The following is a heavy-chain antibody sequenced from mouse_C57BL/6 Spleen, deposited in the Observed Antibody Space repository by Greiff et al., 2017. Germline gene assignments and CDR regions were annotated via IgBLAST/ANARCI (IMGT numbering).Heavy chain of an antibody. CDR1: GYTFTSYW. Sequence: VQLQQPGAELVKPGASVKLSCKASGYTFTSYWMHWVKQRPGQGLEWIGMIHPNSGSTNYNEKFKSKATLTVDKSSSTAYMQLSSLTSEDSAVYYCARGEYRPYAMDYWGQGTSVTVSS. D-gene: IGHD5-1*01. V-gene: IGHV1-64*01. CDR3: ARGEYRPYAMDY. CDR2: IHPNSGST. J-gene: IGHJ4*01.